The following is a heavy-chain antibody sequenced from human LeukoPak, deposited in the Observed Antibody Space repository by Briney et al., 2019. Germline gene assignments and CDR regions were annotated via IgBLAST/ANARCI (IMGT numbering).Heavy chain of an antibody. CDR1: GYTLTSYG. Sequence: ASVKDSCKASGYTLTSYGTSSVRPAPGQGLEWMGWICAYNGNTNYAQKLQGRVTMTTDTSTSTAYMELRSLRSDDTAVYYCARHPPNIAVAGTFDYWGQGALVTVSS. V-gene: IGHV1-18*01. D-gene: IGHD6-19*01. J-gene: IGHJ4*02. CDR3: ARHPPNIAVAGTFDY. CDR2: ICAYNGNT.